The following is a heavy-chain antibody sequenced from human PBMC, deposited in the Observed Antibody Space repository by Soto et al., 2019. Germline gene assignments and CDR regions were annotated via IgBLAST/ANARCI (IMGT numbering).Heavy chain of an antibody. V-gene: IGHV4-30-4*01. CDR3: ARECIVATAPYYYGMDV. J-gene: IGHJ6*02. CDR2: IYYSGST. Sequence: PSETLSLTCTVSGGSISSGDYYWSWIRQPPGKGLEWIGYIYYSGSTYYNPSLKSRVTISVDTSKNQFSLKLSSVTAADTAVYYCARECIVATAPYYYGMDVWGQGTTVTVSS. CDR1: GGSISSGDYY. D-gene: IGHD5-12*01.